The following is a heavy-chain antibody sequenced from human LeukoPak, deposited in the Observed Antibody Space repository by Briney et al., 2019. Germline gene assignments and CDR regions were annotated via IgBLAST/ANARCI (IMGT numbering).Heavy chain of an antibody. Sequence: PGGSLRLSCAASGFTFSSYWMHWVRQAPGKGLVWVSHINSDGSSTTYADSVKGRFTISRDNAKNTLYLQMNSLRAEDTAVYYCARGRPTYAFDIWGQGTMVTVSS. CDR2: INSDGSST. J-gene: IGHJ3*02. V-gene: IGHV3-74*01. CDR3: ARGRPTYAFDI. CDR1: GFTFSSYW.